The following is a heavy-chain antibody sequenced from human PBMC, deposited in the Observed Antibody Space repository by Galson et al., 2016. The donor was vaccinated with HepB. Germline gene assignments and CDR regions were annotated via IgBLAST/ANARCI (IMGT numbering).Heavy chain of an antibody. V-gene: IGHV3-48*03. CDR3: ERGPGSGTHQHPEVFPY. Sequence: SLRLSCAASGFSFSAYEMNGVRQAPGKGLEWLSKINDRGSSKECADSVKGRFTISRDNDRHLLFLQLKSLRAEDTALYYCERGPGSGTHQHPEVFPYWGQGARVTVSS. D-gene: IGHD2/OR15-2a*01. J-gene: IGHJ4*02. CDR1: GFSFSAYE. CDR2: INDRGSSK.